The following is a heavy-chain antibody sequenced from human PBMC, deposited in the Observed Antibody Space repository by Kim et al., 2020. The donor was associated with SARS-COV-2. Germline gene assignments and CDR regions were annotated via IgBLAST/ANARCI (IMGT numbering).Heavy chain of an antibody. CDR2: IDSDGSDT. J-gene: IGHJ1*01. CDR3: AREGSGYDVVGH. Sequence: GGSLRLSCEASRFIFDSFWMVWVRQAPGKGLEWVARIDSDGSDTTYADSVKGRFTISRDNAQKTLYLQMSSLRVEDTAVYYCAREGSGYDVVGHWGQG. CDR1: RFIFDSFW. D-gene: IGHD5-12*01. V-gene: IGHV3-74*01.